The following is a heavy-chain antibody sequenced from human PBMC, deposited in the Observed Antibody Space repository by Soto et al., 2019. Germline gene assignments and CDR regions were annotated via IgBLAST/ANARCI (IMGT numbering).Heavy chain of an antibody. CDR3: AREVPHRGAKIRWLHP. D-gene: IGHD3-10*01. Sequence: SETLSLTCTVSGGSISSYYWSWIRQPPGKGLEWIGYIYYSGSTNYNPSLKSRVTISVDTSKNQFSLKLSSVTAADTAVYYCAREVPHRGAKIRWLHPWGKGRLV. V-gene: IGHV4-59*01. CDR2: IYYSGST. CDR1: GGSISSYY. J-gene: IGHJ5*02.